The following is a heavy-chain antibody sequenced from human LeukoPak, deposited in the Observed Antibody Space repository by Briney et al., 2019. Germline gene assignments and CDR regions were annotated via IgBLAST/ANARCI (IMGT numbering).Heavy chain of an antibody. CDR1: GFTVSSNY. CDR3: ARDNIGIAAAGTEDY. Sequence: PGGSLRLSCAASGFTVSSNYMSWVRQAPGKGLVWVSRINSDGSSTSYADSVKGRFTISRDNAKNTLYLQMNSLRAEDTAVYYCARDNIGIAAAGTEDYWGQGTLVTVSS. CDR2: INSDGSST. J-gene: IGHJ4*02. V-gene: IGHV3-74*01. D-gene: IGHD6-13*01.